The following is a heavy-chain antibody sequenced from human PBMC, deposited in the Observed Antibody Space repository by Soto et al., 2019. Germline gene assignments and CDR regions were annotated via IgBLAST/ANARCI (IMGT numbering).Heavy chain of an antibody. J-gene: IGHJ4*02. CDR2: IKQDGSEK. Sequence: GGSLRLSCAASRFTFSNYWMTWVRQAPGKGLEWVANIKQDGSEKYYVDSVKGRFTISRDNAKNSLYLQMNSLRAEDTAVYYCARRYCSGGSCYSYFDYWGQGTLVTVSS. CDR3: ARRYCSGGSCYSYFDY. D-gene: IGHD2-15*01. CDR1: RFTFSNYW. V-gene: IGHV3-7*01.